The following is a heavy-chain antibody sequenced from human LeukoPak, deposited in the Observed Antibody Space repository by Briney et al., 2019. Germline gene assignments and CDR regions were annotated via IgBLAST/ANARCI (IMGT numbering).Heavy chain of an antibody. V-gene: IGHV3-48*04. J-gene: IGHJ6*04. CDR3: VRARELDV. CDR2: SSPGDSTI. D-gene: IGHD3-10*01. CDR1: GFIFFNYN. Sequence: PGGSLRLSCVPSGFIFFNYNMNWVRQAPGRGLEWLAFSSPGDSTIYYADSVKGRFTISRDDARNSVFLQMNSPRAEDTAVYYCVRARELDVWGKGTTVTVSS.